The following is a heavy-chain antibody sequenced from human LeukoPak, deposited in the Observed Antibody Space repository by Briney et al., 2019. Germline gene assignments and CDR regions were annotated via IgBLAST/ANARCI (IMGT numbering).Heavy chain of an antibody. J-gene: IGHJ4*02. V-gene: IGHV4-39*01. D-gene: IGHD2-21*02. CDR1: GGSISSSSYY. CDR2: IYYSGST. Sequence: SETLSLTCTVSGGSISSSSYYWGWNRQPPGKGLEWIGSIYYSGSTYYNPSLKSRVTISVDTSKNQFSLKLSSVTAADTAVYYCARHAYCGGDCYHDFDYWGQGTLVTVSS. CDR3: ARHAYCGGDCYHDFDY.